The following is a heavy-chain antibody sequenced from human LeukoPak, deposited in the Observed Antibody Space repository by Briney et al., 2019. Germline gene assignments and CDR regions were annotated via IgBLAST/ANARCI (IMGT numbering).Heavy chain of an antibody. CDR3: ARQPDDFSGWNNGQDFFDY. CDR1: GFTSSSYV. J-gene: IGHJ4*02. D-gene: IGHD6-19*01. Sequence: GGSLRLSCAASGFTSSSYVMSWVRQAPGKGLEWVSGIRGRGDTTYYADSVRGRFTISRDNSKNTLYLQMSSLRADDTAVYYCARQPDDFSGWNNGQDFFDYWGQGTLVTVSS. CDR2: IRGRGDTT. V-gene: IGHV3-23*01.